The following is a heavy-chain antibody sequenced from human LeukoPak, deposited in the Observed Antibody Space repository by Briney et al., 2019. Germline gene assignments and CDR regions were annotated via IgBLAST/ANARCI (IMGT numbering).Heavy chain of an antibody. D-gene: IGHD2-8*01. CDR1: GYTFTSYD. J-gene: IGHJ4*02. V-gene: IGHV1-8*02. Sequence: ASVKVSCKASGYTFTSYDINWVRQATGQGLEWMGWMNPNSGNTGYAQKFQGRVTMTRSTSISTAYMELSSLRFEDTAVYFCTRSVRNGHFDYWGQGTLVTVSS. CDR2: MNPNSGNT. CDR3: TRSVRNGHFDY.